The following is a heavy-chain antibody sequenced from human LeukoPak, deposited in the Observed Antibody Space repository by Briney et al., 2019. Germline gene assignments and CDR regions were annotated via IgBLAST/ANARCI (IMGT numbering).Heavy chain of an antibody. D-gene: IGHD3-22*01. CDR3: GRDRGRYYDSGGFYWGPYFDS. Sequence: GGSLRLSCAASGFTFSTYAVNWIRQAPGKGLEWVSTISGSGDSTYYADSVKGRFTISRDNSKDTLYLQMSSVRVDEPVVYHCGRDRGRYYDSGGFYWGPYFDSWGQGILVTVST. CDR1: GFTFSTYA. V-gene: IGHV3-23*01. CDR2: ISGSGDST. J-gene: IGHJ4*02.